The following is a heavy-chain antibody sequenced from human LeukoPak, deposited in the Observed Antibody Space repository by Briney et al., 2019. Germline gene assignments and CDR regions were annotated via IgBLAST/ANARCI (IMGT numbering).Heavy chain of an antibody. CDR3: ARVGWFGGANLEY. J-gene: IGHJ4*02. CDR2: IKQDGSEK. Sequence: GGSLRLSCAASGFTFSSHWMSWVRQAPGKGLEWVANIKQDGSEKYYVDSVKGRFTISRDNAKNSLYLQMNSLRAEDTAVYYCARVGWFGGANLEYWGQGTLVTVSS. CDR1: GFTFSSHW. V-gene: IGHV3-7*01. D-gene: IGHD3-10*01.